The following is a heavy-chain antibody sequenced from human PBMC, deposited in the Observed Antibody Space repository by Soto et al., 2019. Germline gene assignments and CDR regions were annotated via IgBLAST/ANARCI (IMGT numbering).Heavy chain of an antibody. CDR3: ARPNDGAVYFDY. V-gene: IGHV5-51*01. J-gene: IGHJ4*02. CDR1: GYSFTSYW. Sequence: GEPLKISCKGSGYSFTSYWIGWVRQMPGKGLEWMGTIYPGDSDTRYSPSFQGQVTISADKSISTAYIQWSSRKASDTAMYYCARPNDGAVYFDYWGQGTLVTVSS. D-gene: IGHD4-17*01. CDR2: IYPGDSDT.